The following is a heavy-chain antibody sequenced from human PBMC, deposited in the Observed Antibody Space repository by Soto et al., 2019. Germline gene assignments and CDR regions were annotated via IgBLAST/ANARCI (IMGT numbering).Heavy chain of an antibody. CDR1: GDSVSSNSAA. Sequence: QVQLQESGPGLVKPSQTLSLTCVISGDSVSSNSAAWNWIRQSPSRGLEWLGRTYYRSRWYYDYAVSVKSRITVNPDTSKNQFSLQLTSVTPEDTAVYYCAGTTSHYLYYMDVWGKGTTVTVSS. CDR2: TYYRSRWYY. CDR3: AGTTSHYLYYMDV. J-gene: IGHJ6*03. V-gene: IGHV6-1*01. D-gene: IGHD1-7*01.